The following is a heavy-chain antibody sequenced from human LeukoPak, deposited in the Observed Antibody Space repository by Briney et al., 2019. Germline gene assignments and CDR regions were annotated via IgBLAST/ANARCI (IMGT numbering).Heavy chain of an antibody. CDR2: IRSKAYGGTT. CDR1: GFTFGDYA. D-gene: IGHD5-24*01. CDR3: TRARIRDGYTKKGLYYFDS. J-gene: IGHJ4*02. Sequence: GGSLRLSCTASGFTFGDYAMSWVRQAPGKGLEWVGFIRSKAYGGTTEYAASVKGRFTISRDDSKSIAYLQMNSLKTEDTAVYYCTRARIRDGYTKKGLYYFDSWGQGTLVTVSS. V-gene: IGHV3-49*04.